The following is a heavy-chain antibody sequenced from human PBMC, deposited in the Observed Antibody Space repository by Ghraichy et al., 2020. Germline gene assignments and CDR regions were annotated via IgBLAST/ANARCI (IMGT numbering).Heavy chain of an antibody. Sequence: GESLNISCAASGFTFRSFAMRWVRQAPGKGLEWVSAISGSGDSTYYADSVKGRFIISRDNSKNTLYLQMNSLRAEDTAVYYCATRPYYDILTGYGGLDFWGQGTLVTVSS. J-gene: IGHJ4*02. CDR3: ATRPYYDILTGYGGLDF. D-gene: IGHD3-9*01. CDR1: GFTFRSFA. CDR2: ISGSGDST. V-gene: IGHV3-23*01.